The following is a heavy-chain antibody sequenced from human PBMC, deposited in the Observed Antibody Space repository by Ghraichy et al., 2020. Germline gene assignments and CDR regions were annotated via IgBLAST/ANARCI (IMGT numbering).Heavy chain of an antibody. CDR3: VREWRCRGGDCYSKPDY. Sequence: GESLNISCAASGITLSRYWMSWVRQAPGKGLEWVANMNEDGSEKNYVDSVKGRFSISRDDAKNSLCLQMNNLRVEDTAVYYCVREWRCRGGDCYSKPDYRGQGTLVTVSS. D-gene: IGHD2-21*02. CDR2: MNEDGSEK. V-gene: IGHV3-7*05. J-gene: IGHJ4*02. CDR1: GITLSRYW.